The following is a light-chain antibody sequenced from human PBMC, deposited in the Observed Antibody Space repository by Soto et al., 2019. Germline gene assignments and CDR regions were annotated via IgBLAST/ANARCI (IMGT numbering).Light chain of an antibody. J-gene: IGLJ1*01. Sequence: ALTPPRSVSGSPGQSVTLSCPGTSRDVGGYKYVSWYQQHPGKAPKLMIYDVSKRPSGVPDRFSGSKSGNTASLTISGLQAEDEADYYCCSYAGKYYVFGTGTKVTVL. V-gene: IGLV2-11*01. CDR2: DVS. CDR1: SRDVGGYKY. CDR3: CSYAGKYYV.